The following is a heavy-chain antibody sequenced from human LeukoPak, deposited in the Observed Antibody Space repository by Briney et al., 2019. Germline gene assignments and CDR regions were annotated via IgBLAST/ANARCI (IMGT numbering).Heavy chain of an antibody. J-gene: IGHJ6*03. CDR3: ARDSQQWLVRHGRYYYFMDV. Sequence: KPSETLSLTCTVSGGSISSYYWSWIRQPAGKGLEWIGRIYTSGSTNYNPSLKSRVTISVDKSKNQFSLKLSSVTAADTAVYYCARDSQQWLVRHGRYYYFMDVWGKGTTVAVSS. D-gene: IGHD6-19*01. CDR1: GGSISSYY. V-gene: IGHV4-4*07. CDR2: IYTSGST.